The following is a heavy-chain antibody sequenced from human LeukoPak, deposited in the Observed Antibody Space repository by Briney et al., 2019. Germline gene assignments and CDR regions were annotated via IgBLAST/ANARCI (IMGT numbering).Heavy chain of an antibody. V-gene: IGHV3-49*04. J-gene: IGHJ4*02. CDR1: GFTFGDYA. CDR3: TRDQTPYY. CDR2: IRSKIYGGTP. Sequence: GGSLRLSCTASGFTFGDYAMTWVRQAPGKGLEWVGFIRSKIYGGTPEYAASVKGRFTISRDDSKGIAYLQMNSLKTEDTAMYYCTRDQTPYYWGQGTLVTVSS.